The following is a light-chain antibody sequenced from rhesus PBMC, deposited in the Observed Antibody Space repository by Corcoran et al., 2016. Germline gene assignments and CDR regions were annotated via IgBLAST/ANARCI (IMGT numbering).Light chain of an antibody. CDR1: QGISNA. Sequence: DIQMSQSPSSLSASVGDKVTITCRASQGISNALAWYQQKPGKAPKLLIYVASSLESGVPSRFGGSRSGTDFTLTISSLQPEDFATDYCQQGYSTPFTFGPGTKLDIK. CDR2: VAS. CDR3: QQGYSTPFT. V-gene: IGKV1-33*02. J-gene: IGKJ3*01.